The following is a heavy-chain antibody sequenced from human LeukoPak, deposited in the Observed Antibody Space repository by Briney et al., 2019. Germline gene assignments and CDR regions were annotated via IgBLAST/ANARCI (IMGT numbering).Heavy chain of an antibody. Sequence: GGSLRLSCAASGFTLSPFLMHWVRQSPGKGPVWVSRIGPDGSVTDYADSVKGRFTISRDNARNTLYLEISSLSVEDTAVYFCVRDMWGTFDYWGQGALVTVSS. V-gene: IGHV3-74*01. D-gene: IGHD1-1*01. J-gene: IGHJ4*02. CDR3: VRDMWGTFDY. CDR1: GFTLSPFL. CDR2: IGPDGSVT.